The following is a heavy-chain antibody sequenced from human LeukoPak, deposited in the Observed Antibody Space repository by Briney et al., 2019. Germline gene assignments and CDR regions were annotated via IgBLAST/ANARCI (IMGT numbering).Heavy chain of an antibody. J-gene: IGHJ4*02. CDR2: INHSGST. V-gene: IGHV4-34*01. CDR3: ARGKTFFYFDY. Sequence: SETLSLTCAVYGGSFSGYYWSWIRQPPEKGLEWIGEINHSGSTNYNPSLKSRVTISVDTSKNQFSLKLSSVTAADTAVYYCARGKTFFYFDYWGQGTLVTVSS. CDR1: GGSFSGYY.